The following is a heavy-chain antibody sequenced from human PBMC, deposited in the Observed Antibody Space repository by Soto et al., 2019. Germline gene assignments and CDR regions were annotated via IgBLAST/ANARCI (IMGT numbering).Heavy chain of an antibody. CDR3: TRAAWFPYLSFY. D-gene: IGHD3-10*01. CDR1: GFTFSSFE. V-gene: IGHV3-48*03. CDR2: ISSSGSTA. J-gene: IGHJ4*02. Sequence: GGPLRLSCAASGFTFSSFELHWVRQAPGKGLEWISYISSSGSTAYYASSVEGRFTISRDNANNSVCLQMDSLRAEDTALYYCTRAAWFPYLSFYWGQGALVTVSS.